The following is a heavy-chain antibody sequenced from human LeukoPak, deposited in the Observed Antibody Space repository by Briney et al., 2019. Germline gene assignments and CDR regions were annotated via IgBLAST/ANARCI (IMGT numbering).Heavy chain of an antibody. J-gene: IGHJ6*03. CDR1: RFTSSSYS. Sequence: GGSLRLSCAASRFTSSSYSMNWVRQAPGKGLEWVSSISSSGSYIYYADSVKGRFTISRDNSKNTLYLQMNSLRAEDTAVYYCARDKAAMATHYYYYMDVWGKGTTVTVSS. D-gene: IGHD5-18*01. CDR2: ISSSGSYI. V-gene: IGHV3-21*01. CDR3: ARDKAAMATHYYYYMDV.